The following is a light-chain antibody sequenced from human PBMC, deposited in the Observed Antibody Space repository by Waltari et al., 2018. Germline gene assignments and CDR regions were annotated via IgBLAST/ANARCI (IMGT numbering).Light chain of an antibody. CDR3: QAWVSNTAVV. J-gene: IGLJ2*01. Sequence: SYEVTQPPSVSVSPGQTATTTCSGDELADKNPCWYQKRPRQSPVLLLYQGNKRPSGTPDRFSGSNSGNTVTLTITGALAVDEADYYCQAWVSNTAVVFGGGTKLTVL. CDR1: ELADKN. V-gene: IGLV3-1*01. CDR2: QGN.